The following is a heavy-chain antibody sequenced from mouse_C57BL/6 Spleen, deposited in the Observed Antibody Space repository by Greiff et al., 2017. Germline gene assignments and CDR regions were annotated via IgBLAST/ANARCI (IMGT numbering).Heavy chain of an antibody. CDR3: ARENYYGSTYGYAMDY. Sequence: QVQLQQSGAELVRPGTSVKVSCKASGYAFTNYLIEWVKQRPGQGLEWIGVINPGSGGTNYNEKFKGKATLTADKSSSTAYMQLSSLTSDDSAVYFCARENYYGSTYGYAMDYWGQGTSVTVSS. J-gene: IGHJ4*01. CDR1: GYAFTNYL. V-gene: IGHV1-54*01. CDR2: INPGSGGT. D-gene: IGHD1-1*01.